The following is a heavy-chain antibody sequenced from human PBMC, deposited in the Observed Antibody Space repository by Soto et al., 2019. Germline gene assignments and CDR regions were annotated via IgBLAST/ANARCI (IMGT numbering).Heavy chain of an antibody. CDR3: ARERETKDYSGSGVPSGSCYMDV. J-gene: IGHJ6*03. D-gene: IGHD3-10*01. CDR1: GDSVSSNSAA. Sequence: PSQTLSLTCAISGDSVSSNSAAWTWIRQSPSRGLEWLGRTYYRSKWYNDYAVSVKSRITINPDTSKNQFSLQLNSVTPEDTAVYYCARERETKDYSGSGVPSGSCYMDVWGKGTTVTVSS. V-gene: IGHV6-1*01. CDR2: TYYRSKWYN.